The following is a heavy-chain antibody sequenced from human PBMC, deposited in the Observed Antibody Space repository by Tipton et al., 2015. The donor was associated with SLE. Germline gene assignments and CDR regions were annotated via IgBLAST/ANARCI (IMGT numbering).Heavy chain of an antibody. CDR2: IYYSGST. D-gene: IGHD5-18*01. V-gene: IGHV4-59*11. J-gene: IGHJ4*02. CDR3: ARTRGYSYGLFDY. CDR1: GGSISSHY. Sequence: TLSLTCTVSGGSISSHYWSWIRQPPGKGLEWIGSIYYSGSTYYNPSLKSRVTISVDTSKNQFSLKLSSVTAADTAVYYCARTRGYSYGLFDYWGQGTLVTVSS.